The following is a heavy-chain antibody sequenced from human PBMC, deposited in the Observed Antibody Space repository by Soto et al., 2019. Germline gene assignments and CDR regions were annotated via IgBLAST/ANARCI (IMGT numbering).Heavy chain of an antibody. J-gene: IGHJ4*02. D-gene: IGHD3-10*01. CDR3: ARVPPPYYYGSGYFDY. Sequence: QVQLVQSGAEVKKPGSSVKVSCKASGGTFSSYAISWVRQAPGQGLEWMGGIIPIFGTANYAQKFQGRVTITADESTSTAYMELSSLRSEDTAVYYCARVPPPYYYGSGYFDYWGQGTMVTGSS. V-gene: IGHV1-69*01. CDR1: GGTFSSYA. CDR2: IIPIFGTA.